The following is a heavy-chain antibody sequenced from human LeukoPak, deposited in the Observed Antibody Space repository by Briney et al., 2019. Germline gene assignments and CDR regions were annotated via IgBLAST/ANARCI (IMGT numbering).Heavy chain of an antibody. V-gene: IGHV4-34*01. CDR2: INHSGST. J-gene: IGHJ3*02. CDR3: ARPRGYCSSTSCPRDAFDS. CDR1: GGSFSGYY. D-gene: IGHD2-2*01. Sequence: SETLSLTCAVYGGSFSGYYWSWIRQPPGKGLEWIGEINHSGSTNYNPSLKSRVTISVDTSKNQFSLKLSSVTAADTAVYYCARPRGYCSSTSCPRDAFDSWGQGTMVTVSS.